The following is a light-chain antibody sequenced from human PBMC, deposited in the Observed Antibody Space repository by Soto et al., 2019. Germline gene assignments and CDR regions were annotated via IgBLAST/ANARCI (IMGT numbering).Light chain of an antibody. CDR2: KAS. CDR1: QSISSW. J-gene: IGKJ1*01. CDR3: QQYNRYSRT. Sequence: DIQMTQSPSTLSASVGDRVTITCRASQSISSWLAWYQQKPGKAPKLLIYKASSLESGVPSRFSGSGSGTEFTLTISSLQPDDFATYHCQQYNRYSRTFGQGTKVDIK. V-gene: IGKV1-5*03.